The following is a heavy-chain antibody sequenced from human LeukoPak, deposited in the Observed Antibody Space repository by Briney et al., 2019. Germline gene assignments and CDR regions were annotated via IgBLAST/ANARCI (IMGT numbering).Heavy chain of an antibody. J-gene: IGHJ4*02. CDR3: ARDLHGSGYRNFDY. Sequence: GGSLRLSCAASGFTFSTYEMNWVRQAPGKGLEWISYISSSAVIIYYADSVKGRFTISRDNAQNSLYLQMNSLRAEDTAVYYCARDLHGSGYRNFDYWGQGTLVTVSS. CDR2: ISSSAVII. CDR1: GFTFSTYE. D-gene: IGHD3-10*01. V-gene: IGHV3-48*03.